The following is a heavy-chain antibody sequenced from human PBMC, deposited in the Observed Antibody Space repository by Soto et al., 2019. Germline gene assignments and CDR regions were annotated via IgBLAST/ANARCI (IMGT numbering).Heavy chain of an antibody. D-gene: IGHD2-2*01. V-gene: IGHV3-21*01. J-gene: IGHJ6*02. Sequence: GGSLRLSCAASGFTFSSYSMNWVRQAPGKGLEWVSSISSSSSYIYYADSVKGRFTISRDNAKNSLYLQMNSLRAEDTAVYYCARAWGYCSSTSCYELYGMDVWGQGTTVTVSS. CDR1: GFTFSSYS. CDR2: ISSSSSYI. CDR3: ARAWGYCSSTSCYELYGMDV.